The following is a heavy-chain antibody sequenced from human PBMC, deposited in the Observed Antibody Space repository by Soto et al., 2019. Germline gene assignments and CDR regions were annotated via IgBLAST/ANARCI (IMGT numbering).Heavy chain of an antibody. Sequence: GGSLRLSCAASGFTLSDHHMDWVRQAPGKGLEWVGRIVNRANTYTTEYAASVKGRFTMSRDDSMHSVYLQINNLKTEDTAVYYCARIPSRGDYEQVDYWGQGTLVTVSS. V-gene: IGHV3-72*01. CDR3: ARIPSRGDYEQVDY. CDR2: IVNRANTYTT. CDR1: GFTLSDHH. J-gene: IGHJ4*02. D-gene: IGHD4-17*01.